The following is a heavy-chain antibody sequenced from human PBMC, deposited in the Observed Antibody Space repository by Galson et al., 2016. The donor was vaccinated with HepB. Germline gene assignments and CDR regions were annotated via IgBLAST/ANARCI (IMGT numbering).Heavy chain of an antibody. CDR3: ASAVGPTSPFDF. D-gene: IGHD1-26*01. CDR2: INPNSGGA. CDR1: GYRFAGYY. J-gene: IGHJ4*02. Sequence: VKVSCKAPGYRFAGYYIHWVRQAPGQGLEWMGWINPNSGGAHYAQKFQGWITMTRDTSIYTAYMDLSRLRSDDTAVYYCASAVGPTSPFDFWGQGTLVTVSS. V-gene: IGHV1-2*04.